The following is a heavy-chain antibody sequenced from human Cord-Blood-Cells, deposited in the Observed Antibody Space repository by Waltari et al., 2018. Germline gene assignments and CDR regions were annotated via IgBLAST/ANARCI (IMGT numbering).Heavy chain of an antibody. J-gene: IGHJ4*02. D-gene: IGHD3-9*01. CDR1: GGSFGGYY. CDR2: INHSGST. Sequence: QVQLQQWGAGLLKPSETLSLTCAVYGGSFGGYYGSWIRQPPGKGLEWIGEINHSGSTNYNPSLKSRVTISVDTSKNQFSLKLSSVTAADTAVYYCARGLDILTGVFDYWGQGTLVTVSS. V-gene: IGHV4-34*01. CDR3: ARGLDILTGVFDY.